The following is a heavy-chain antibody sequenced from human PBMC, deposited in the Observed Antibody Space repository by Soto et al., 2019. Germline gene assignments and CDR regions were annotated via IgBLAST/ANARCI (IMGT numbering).Heavy chain of an antibody. CDR3: ARDDRSVSGVLTPDH. CDR1: GYSFKNYA. D-gene: IGHD3-3*01. CDR2: TNEGSGNT. V-gene: IGHV1-3*01. J-gene: IGHJ4*02. Sequence: ASVKVSCKATGYSFKNYAVHWVRQAPGQRLEWMGFTNEGSGNTRFSQKFQGRISITRDTSASTVYLDLSSLTSEDTAIYYCARDDRSVSGVLTPDHWGPGTLVTVSS.